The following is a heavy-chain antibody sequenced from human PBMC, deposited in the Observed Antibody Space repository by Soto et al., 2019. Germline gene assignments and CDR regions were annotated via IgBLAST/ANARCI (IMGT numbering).Heavy chain of an antibody. Sequence: GASVKVSCKASGYTFTSYGISWVRQAPGQGLEWMGWISAYNGNTNYAQKLQGRVTMTTDTSTSTAYMELRSLRSDDTAVYYCARDLVVRGVIIGYDAFDIWGQGTMVTVS. CDR1: GYTFTSYG. CDR2: ISAYNGNT. V-gene: IGHV1-18*01. J-gene: IGHJ3*02. D-gene: IGHD3-10*01. CDR3: ARDLVVRGVIIGYDAFDI.